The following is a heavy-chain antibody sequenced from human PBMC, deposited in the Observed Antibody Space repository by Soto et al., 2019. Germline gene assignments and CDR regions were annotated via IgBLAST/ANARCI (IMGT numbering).Heavy chain of an antibody. CDR3: ARGEQYSGRIFDY. CDR2: TYYRSKWYY. D-gene: IGHD1-26*01. V-gene: IGHV6-1*01. CDR1: GDSVSIKSAG. J-gene: IGHJ4*01. Sequence: SQTLSLTCAISGDSVSIKSAGWSWVRQSPSRGLEWLGRTYYRSKWYYEYAVSVRGRITINPDTSKNQYSLQLNSVTPEDTAVYFCARGEQYSGRIFDYWGQGTLVTVSS.